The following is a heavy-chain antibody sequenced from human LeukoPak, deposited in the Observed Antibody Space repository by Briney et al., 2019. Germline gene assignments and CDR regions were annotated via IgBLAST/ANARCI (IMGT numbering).Heavy chain of an antibody. CDR1: GGTFNSYA. Sequence: GASVKVSCKASGGTFNSYAISWVRQAPGQGLEWMGGIIPMSDTANYPQKFRGRLTITADIPTSTVYMELSSLRSEDTAVYYCARNIRFGGNYYFDYWGQGTLVTVSS. V-gene: IGHV1-69*06. CDR2: IIPMSDTA. CDR3: ARNIRFGGNYYFDY. J-gene: IGHJ4*02. D-gene: IGHD3-16*01.